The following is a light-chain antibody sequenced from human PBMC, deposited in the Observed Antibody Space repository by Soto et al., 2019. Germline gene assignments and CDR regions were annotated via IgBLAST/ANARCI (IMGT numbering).Light chain of an antibody. Sequence: EIVVTQSPGILSVSPGDRATLSCRASQSVGRNLAWYQQKPVQAPTLLIYAASTRATGLPARFSGSASGTDFTLTISSLQSEDFAVYYCQEYSKLPLFTFGPGTRVDIK. J-gene: IGKJ3*01. CDR2: AAS. CDR1: QSVGRN. V-gene: IGKV3-15*01. CDR3: QEYSKLPLFT.